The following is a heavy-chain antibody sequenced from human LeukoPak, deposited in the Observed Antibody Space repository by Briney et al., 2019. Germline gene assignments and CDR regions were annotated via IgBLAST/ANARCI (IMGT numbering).Heavy chain of an antibody. CDR3: AREVGPQSIAARPVYYFDY. Sequence: PSETLSLTCTVSGGSISSGSYYWSWIRQPAGKGLEWIGRIYTSGSTNYNPSLKSRVTISVDTSKNQFSLKLSSVTAADTAVYYCAREVGPQSIAARPVYYFDYWGQGTLVTVSS. D-gene: IGHD6-6*01. V-gene: IGHV4-61*02. J-gene: IGHJ4*02. CDR1: GGSISSGSYY. CDR2: IYTSGST.